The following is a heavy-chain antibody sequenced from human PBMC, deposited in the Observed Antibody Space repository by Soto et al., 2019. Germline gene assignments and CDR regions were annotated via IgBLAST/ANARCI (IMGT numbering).Heavy chain of an antibody. V-gene: IGHV3-48*03. CDR2: ITSSGSTI. CDR3: ARGRGLGNRYGIDV. Sequence: EVQLVESGGGLVQPGGSLRLSCAASGFTFSSYEMNWVRQAPGKGLEWVSYITSSGSTIYYADSVKGRFTISRDNAKNSLYLQMNSLRAEDTAVYYCARGRGLGNRYGIDVWGQGTTVTVSS. CDR1: GFTFSSYE. J-gene: IGHJ6*02. D-gene: IGHD3-16*01.